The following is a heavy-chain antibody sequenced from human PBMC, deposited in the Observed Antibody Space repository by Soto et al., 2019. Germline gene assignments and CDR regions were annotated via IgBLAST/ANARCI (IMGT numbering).Heavy chain of an antibody. J-gene: IGHJ4*02. D-gene: IGHD5-12*01. CDR3: ARHSGGYNGFDFSY. Sequence: QVQLQESGPGLVKPSETLSLTCTVSGGSISSYYWSWIRQPQGKGLEWIGYIYYTGSTNYSPSLKCRVTISVDRPKNQFSLSLTSVTAAYPAVYYCARHSGGYNGFDFSYWGQGALVTVSS. V-gene: IGHV4-59*08. CDR1: GGSISSYY. CDR2: IYYTGST.